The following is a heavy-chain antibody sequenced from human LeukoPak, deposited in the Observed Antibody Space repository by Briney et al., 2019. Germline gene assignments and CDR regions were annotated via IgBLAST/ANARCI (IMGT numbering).Heavy chain of an antibody. CDR3: ARERLYGGKIKTTSWFDY. Sequence: PSETLSLTCAHYRGSFIGYYWCWVRQPPGKGLEWIAEINHSGSTNYNTSLKGRVTISVDTSKNQFSLKLSSVTAADTAVYYCARERLYGGKIKTTSWFDYWGQGTLVTVSS. CDR2: INHSGST. CDR1: RGSFIGYY. D-gene: IGHD4-17*01. J-gene: IGHJ4*02. V-gene: IGHV4-34*01.